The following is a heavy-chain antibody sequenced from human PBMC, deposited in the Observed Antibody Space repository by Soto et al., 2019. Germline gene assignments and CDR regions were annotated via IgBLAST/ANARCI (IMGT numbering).Heavy chain of an antibody. CDR2: TRNKANSYTT. V-gene: IGHV3-72*01. CDR1: GFTFGDHY. Sequence: PGGSLRLSCAASGFTFGDHYMDWVRQAPGKGLEWVGRTRNKANSYTTEYAAPVKGRFTISRDDSKNSLYLQMNSLKTEDTAVYYCVRVSSAWYFDYWGQGILVTVSS. J-gene: IGHJ4*02. CDR3: VRVSSAWYFDY. D-gene: IGHD6-19*01.